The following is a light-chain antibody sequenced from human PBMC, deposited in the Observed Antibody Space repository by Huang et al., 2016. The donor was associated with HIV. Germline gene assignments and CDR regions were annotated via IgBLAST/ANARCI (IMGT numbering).Light chain of an antibody. CDR2: DAS. V-gene: IGKV3-11*01. Sequence: VLTQSPATLSLSPGERATLSCRASQSVSTYLAWYKQRPGQPPRLLIYDASNRATGIPARFSGSGSGTDFTLTISSLEPEDFAVYYCQQRSNWLTFGGGTKV. CDR1: QSVSTY. CDR3: QQRSNWLT. J-gene: IGKJ4*01.